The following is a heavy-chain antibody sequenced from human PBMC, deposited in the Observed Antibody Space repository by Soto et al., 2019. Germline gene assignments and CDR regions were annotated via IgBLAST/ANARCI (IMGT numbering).Heavy chain of an antibody. J-gene: IGHJ4*02. CDR1: GDSINNRSYY. CDR3: ARQRTSVVTQAYFDS. V-gene: IGHV4-39*01. Sequence: SETLSLTCPVTGDSINNRSYYWGWIRQPPGKGLEWIGSIYYSGSTYNNPSLKSRVSMSVDTSKNQFSLKLRCVTAADTALYYCARQRTSVVTQAYFDSWGQGPLVTVSS. D-gene: IGHD2-21*02. CDR2: IYYSGST.